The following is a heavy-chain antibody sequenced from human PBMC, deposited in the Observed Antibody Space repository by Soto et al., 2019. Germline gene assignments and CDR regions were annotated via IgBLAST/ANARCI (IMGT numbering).Heavy chain of an antibody. D-gene: IGHD2-15*01. CDR3: ARGDCVGGTCSSLAGSFYYYMDV. Sequence: EVQLVESGGGLVQPGGSLRLSCAASGFTFSNYWMYWVRQAPGKGLEWVSRINSDGSVSSHADSVRGRITISRDNVKNTMYLNMDSLRAVYTAVYFCARGDCVGGTCSSLAGSFYYYMDVWGKGTTVTVFS. CDR1: GFTFSNYW. V-gene: IGHV3-74*02. CDR2: INSDGSVS. J-gene: IGHJ6*03.